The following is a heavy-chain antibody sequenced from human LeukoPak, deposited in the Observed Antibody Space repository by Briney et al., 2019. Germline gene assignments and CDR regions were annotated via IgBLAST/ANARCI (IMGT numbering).Heavy chain of an antibody. CDR3: AKAIKWDWYSSGWYVDY. CDR2: ISWNSGSI. V-gene: IGHV3-9*01. D-gene: IGHD6-19*01. Sequence: GRSLRLSCAASGFTFDDYATHWVRQAPGKGLEWVSGISWNSGSIGYADSVKGRFTISRDNAKNSLYLQMNSLRAEDTALYYCAKAIKWDWYSSGWYVDYWGQGTLVTVSS. J-gene: IGHJ4*02. CDR1: GFTFDDYA.